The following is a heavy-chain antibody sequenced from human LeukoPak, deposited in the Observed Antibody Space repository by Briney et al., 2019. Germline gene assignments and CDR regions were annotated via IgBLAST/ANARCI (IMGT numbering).Heavy chain of an antibody. CDR1: GFTFSSYA. V-gene: IGHV3-64*04. CDR2: ISGNGGST. CDR3: AKDNSVGAPDAFDI. Sequence: SGGSLRLSCSASGFTFSSYAMHWVRQAPGKGLEYVSAISGNGGSTYYADSVKGRFTISRDNSKNSLYLQMNSLRTEDTALYYCAKDNSVGAPDAFDIWGQGTMVTVSS. J-gene: IGHJ3*02. D-gene: IGHD1-26*01.